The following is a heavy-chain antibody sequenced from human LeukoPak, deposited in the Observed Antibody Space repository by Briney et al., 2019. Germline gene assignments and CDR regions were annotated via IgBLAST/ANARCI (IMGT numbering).Heavy chain of an antibody. D-gene: IGHD3-22*01. CDR2: IPTDGREK. CDR1: GLRFSDYW. Sequence: PGGSLRLSCAASGLRFSDYWMTWVRQPPGKGLECVANIPTDGREKYYPDSVKGRFTISRDNANNLLYLQMNSMRVEDKAVYYYTRDLNHDSSGWGQGTLVTVSS. J-gene: IGHJ4*02. V-gene: IGHV3-7*01. CDR3: TRDLNHDSSG.